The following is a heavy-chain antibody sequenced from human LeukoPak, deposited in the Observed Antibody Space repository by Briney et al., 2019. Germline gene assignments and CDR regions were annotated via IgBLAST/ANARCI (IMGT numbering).Heavy chain of an antibody. D-gene: IGHD3-22*01. V-gene: IGHV3-53*01. CDR2: IYSGGST. CDR1: GFTVSGNY. J-gene: IGHJ4*02. CDR3: ARIDYYDSSSDY. Sequence: GGSLRLSCAASGFTVSGNYMSWVRQAPGKGLEWVSVIYSGGSTYYADSVKGRFTISRDNSKNTLYLQMNSLRAEDTAVYYCARIDYYDSSSDYWGQGTLVTVSS.